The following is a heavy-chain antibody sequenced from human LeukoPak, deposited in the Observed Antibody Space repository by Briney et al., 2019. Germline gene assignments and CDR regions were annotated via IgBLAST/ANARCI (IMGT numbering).Heavy chain of an antibody. J-gene: IGHJ4*02. D-gene: IGHD2-15*01. Sequence: PGGSLRLSCAASGFTFSSYSMTWVRQAPGKGLEWASSISSSSSYIYYADSVKGRFTISRDNAKNSLYLQMNSLRAEDTAVYYCARSTSGGSFSFDYWDQGTLVTVSS. CDR3: ARSTSGGSFSFDY. CDR1: GFTFSSYS. V-gene: IGHV3-21*01. CDR2: ISSSSSYI.